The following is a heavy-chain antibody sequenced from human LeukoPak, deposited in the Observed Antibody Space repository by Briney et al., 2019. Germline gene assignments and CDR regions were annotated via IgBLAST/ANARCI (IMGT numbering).Heavy chain of an antibody. CDR2: ISDDGINK. Sequence: GRSLRLSCAASGFTFSTYPMHWVRQAPGKGLERVAVISDDGINKNYVDSVQGRFTISRDNSENTLYLQMNYLRVEDTAVYFCAREGCYGCLYYYYMAVWGKGTTVTVSS. J-gene: IGHJ6*03. V-gene: IGHV3-30-3*01. CDR3: AREGCYGCLYYYYMAV. D-gene: IGHD4-17*01. CDR1: GFTFSTYP.